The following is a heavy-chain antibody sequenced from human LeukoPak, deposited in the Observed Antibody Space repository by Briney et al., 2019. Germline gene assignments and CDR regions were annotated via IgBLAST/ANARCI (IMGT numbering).Heavy chain of an antibody. J-gene: IGHJ4*02. CDR2: IYPSGNT. V-gene: IGHV4-61*02. CDR3: ARDGLVTMELDY. D-gene: IGHD3/OR15-3a*01. Sequence: SETLSLTCTVSGDSISGSGHYWSWIRQPAGKGLEWVGRIYPSGNTNYNPSLKSRVTISLDTSKNQFSLNLRSVTSADTAVYYCARDGLVTMELDYWGQGTLVTVSS. CDR1: GDSISGSGHY.